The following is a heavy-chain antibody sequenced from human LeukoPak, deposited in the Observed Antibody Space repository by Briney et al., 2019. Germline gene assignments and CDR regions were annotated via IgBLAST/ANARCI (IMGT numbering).Heavy chain of an antibody. CDR1: GLTFSSYA. D-gene: IGHD3-10*01. Sequence: PGGSLRLSCAASGLTFSSYAMSWVRQAPGKGLEGVSASSGSGDSTYYADSVKGRFTISRDNSKNTLYLQMNSLRAEDTAVYYCAKWGPGSGSWGDIWGQGTMVTVSS. CDR3: AKWGPGSGSWGDI. CDR2: SSGSGDST. V-gene: IGHV3-23*01. J-gene: IGHJ3*02.